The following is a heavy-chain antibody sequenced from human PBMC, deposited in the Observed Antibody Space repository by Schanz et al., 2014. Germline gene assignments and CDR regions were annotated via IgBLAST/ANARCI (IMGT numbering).Heavy chain of an antibody. Sequence: VQLLDSGGGLVQPGGSLRLSCAASGFTFSTYAMSWVRQAPGKGLEWVAVISYDGRNKYYADSVKGRFTISRDNSKNTLYLQMNSLRAGDTAVYYCARGTDWNLHYWGQGALVTVSS. V-gene: IGHV3-30*14. D-gene: IGHD1-1*01. CDR2: ISYDGRNK. CDR1: GFTFSTYA. CDR3: ARGTDWNLHY. J-gene: IGHJ4*02.